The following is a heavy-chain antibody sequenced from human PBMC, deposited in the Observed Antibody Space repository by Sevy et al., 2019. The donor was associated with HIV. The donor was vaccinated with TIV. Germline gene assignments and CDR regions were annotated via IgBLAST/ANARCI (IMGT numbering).Heavy chain of an antibody. Sequence: GGSLRLPCAASGFTFSSYWMHWVRQAPGKGLVWVSRINSDGSSTSYADSVKGRFTISRDNAKNTLYLQMNSLRAEDTAVYYCARDLEVYYDFWSGYYTGSYYFDYWGQGTLVTVSS. CDR1: GFTFSSYW. CDR2: INSDGSST. CDR3: ARDLEVYYDFWSGYYTGSYYFDY. D-gene: IGHD3-3*01. J-gene: IGHJ4*02. V-gene: IGHV3-74*01.